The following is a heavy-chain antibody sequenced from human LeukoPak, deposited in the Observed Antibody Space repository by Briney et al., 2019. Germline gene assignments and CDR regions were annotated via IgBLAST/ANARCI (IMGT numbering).Heavy chain of an antibody. D-gene: IGHD5-12*01. CDR3: ARRGYDTFFDY. V-gene: IGHV3-30-3*01. J-gene: IGHJ4*02. CDR2: ISYDGSNK. CDR1: GFTFSSYA. Sequence: GGSLRLSCAASGFTFSSYAMHWVRQAPGKGLEWVAVISYDGSNKYYADSVKGRFTISRDNSKNTLYLQMNSLRAEDTAVYYCARRGYDTFFDYWGQGTLVTVSS.